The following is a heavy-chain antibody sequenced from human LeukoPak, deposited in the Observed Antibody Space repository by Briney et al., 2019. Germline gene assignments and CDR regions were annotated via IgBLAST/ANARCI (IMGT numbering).Heavy chain of an antibody. CDR3: ARGTLDNDY. J-gene: IGHJ4*02. Sequence: PSETLSLTCAVYGGSFSGYYWSWIRQPPGKGLEWIGEINHSGSTNYNPSLKSRVAISVDTSKNQFSLKLSSVTAADTAVYYCARGTLDNDYWGQGTLVTVSS. CDR2: INHSGST. V-gene: IGHV4-34*01. CDR1: GGSFSGYY. D-gene: IGHD1-1*01.